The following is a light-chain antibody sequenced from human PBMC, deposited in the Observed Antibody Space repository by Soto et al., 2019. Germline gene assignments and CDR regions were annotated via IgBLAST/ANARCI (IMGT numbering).Light chain of an antibody. CDR2: EVT. Sequence: QSVLTQPASVSGSPGQSITISCMGTSSDIGAYNYVSWYQQHPGKVPKLMIYEVTNRPSGLSNRFSGSKSGNTASLTISGLQAEDEADYFCSSYTSTSTLYVFGTGTKVTVL. V-gene: IGLV2-14*01. CDR1: SSDIGAYNY. J-gene: IGLJ1*01. CDR3: SSYTSTSTLYV.